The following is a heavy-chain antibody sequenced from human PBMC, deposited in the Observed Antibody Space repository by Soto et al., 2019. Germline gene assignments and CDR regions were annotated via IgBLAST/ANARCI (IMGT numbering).Heavy chain of an antibody. Sequence: QVQLVESGGGVVQPGRSLRLSCAASGFTFSSYGMHWVRQAPGKGLEWVAFISDDGSNKYYADSVKGRFTISRDNSKNTLYLQMNSLRAEDTAVYYCAKEFPMAYYYYYGMDVWGQGTTVTVSS. D-gene: IGHD3-10*01. V-gene: IGHV3-30*18. CDR3: AKEFPMAYYYYYGMDV. CDR1: GFTFSSYG. CDR2: ISDDGSNK. J-gene: IGHJ6*02.